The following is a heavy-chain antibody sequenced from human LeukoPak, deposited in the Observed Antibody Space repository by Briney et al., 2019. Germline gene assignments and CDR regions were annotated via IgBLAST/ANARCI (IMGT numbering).Heavy chain of an antibody. CDR2: TYPGDSDT. J-gene: IGHJ3*02. CDR3: ARLPYYYDSSGYHNAFDI. V-gene: IGHV5-51*01. CDR1: GYSFTSYW. Sequence: GESLKISCKGSGYSFTSYWIGWVRQMPGKGLEWMGITYPGDSDTRYSPSFQGQVTISADKSISTAYLQWSSLKASDTAMYYCARLPYYYDSSGYHNAFDIWGQGTMVTVSS. D-gene: IGHD3-22*01.